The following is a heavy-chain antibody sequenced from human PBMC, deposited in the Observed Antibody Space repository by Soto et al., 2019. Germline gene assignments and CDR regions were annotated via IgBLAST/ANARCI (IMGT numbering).Heavy chain of an antibody. CDR3: ATRDTGRVY. Sequence: QVQLQESGPGLVKPSGTLSLTCAVSGVSIGSHDWWTWVRQPPGKGLEWIGESHQSGNTNYNSSLESRVTISLDKSKNHVSLQLSSVHVADTAVYYCATRDTGRVYWGQGTLVTVSS. CDR2: SHQSGNT. V-gene: IGHV4-4*02. D-gene: IGHD5-18*01. J-gene: IGHJ4*02. CDR1: GVSIGSHDW.